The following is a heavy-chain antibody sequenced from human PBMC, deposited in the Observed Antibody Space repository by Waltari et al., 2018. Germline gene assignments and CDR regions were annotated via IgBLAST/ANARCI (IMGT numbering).Heavy chain of an antibody. CDR2: IIPIFGTA. CDR1: GGTFSSYA. J-gene: IGHJ6*02. D-gene: IGHD1-26*01. CDR3: ARVVGATTYYYYGMDV. Sequence: QVQLVQSGAEVKKPGSSVKVSCKASGGTFSSYATSWVRQAPGQGLEWMGGIIPIFGTANYAQKFQGRVTITADESTSTAYMELSSLRSEDTAVYYCARVVGATTYYYYGMDVWGQGTTVTVSS. V-gene: IGHV1-69*13.